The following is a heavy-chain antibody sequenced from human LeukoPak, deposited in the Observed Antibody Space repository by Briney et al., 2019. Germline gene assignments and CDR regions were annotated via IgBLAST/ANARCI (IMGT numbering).Heavy chain of an antibody. V-gene: IGHV1-69*04. CDR1: GGTFSSYA. Sequence: GSSVKVSCKASGGTFSSYAISWVRQAPGQGLEWMGRIIPILGIANYAQKFQGRVTVTADKSTSTAYMELSSLRSEDTAVYYCARWIVVVTANRSGAFDIWGQGTMVTVSS. CDR3: ARWIVVVTANRSGAFDI. D-gene: IGHD2-21*02. J-gene: IGHJ3*02. CDR2: IIPILGIA.